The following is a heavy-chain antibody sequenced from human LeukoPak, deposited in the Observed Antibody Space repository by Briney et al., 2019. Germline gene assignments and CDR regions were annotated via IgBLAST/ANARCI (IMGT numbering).Heavy chain of an antibody. Sequence: GGSLRLSCATSGFSVSSNFMSWVRQAPGKGLEWVSVIYSIGSTYYTDSVKGRFTIYRDNSKSTVYLQMDSLRAEDTAVYYCVRDSDSFGFDHWGQGTLVTVSS. V-gene: IGHV3-53*01. CDR1: GFSVSSNF. CDR2: IYSIGST. CDR3: VRDSDSFGFDH. J-gene: IGHJ4*02. D-gene: IGHD3-10*01.